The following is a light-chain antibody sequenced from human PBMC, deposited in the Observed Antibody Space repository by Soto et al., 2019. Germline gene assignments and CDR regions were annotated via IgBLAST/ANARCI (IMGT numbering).Light chain of an antibody. J-gene: IGLJ1*01. V-gene: IGLV2-14*01. CDR3: SAYKPNSDTLYV. CDR2: EVS. CDR1: SSDIGSSNY. Sequence: QSVLTQPASVCGSPGQSITISCTGTSSDIGSSNYVSWYQQHPGKAPKVMIYEVSNRPSGVSNRFSGSKSGSPASLTISGLQAEDEADYYCSAYKPNSDTLYVFGGGTKLTVL.